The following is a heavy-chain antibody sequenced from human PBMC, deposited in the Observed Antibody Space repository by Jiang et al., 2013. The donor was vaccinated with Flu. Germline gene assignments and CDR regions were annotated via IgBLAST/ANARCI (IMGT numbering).Heavy chain of an antibody. Sequence: SGSGLVKPSETLSLTCTVSGGSVSSGSYYWSWIRQPPGKGLEWIGYIYYSGSTNYNPSLKSRVTISVDTSKNQFSLKLSSVTAADTAVYYCARRAFKMATFPIAHWYFDLWGRGTLVTVSS. CDR1: GGSVSSGSYY. D-gene: IGHD5-24*01. J-gene: IGHJ2*01. CDR2: IYYSGST. CDR3: ARRAFKMATFPIAHWYFDL. V-gene: IGHV4-61*01.